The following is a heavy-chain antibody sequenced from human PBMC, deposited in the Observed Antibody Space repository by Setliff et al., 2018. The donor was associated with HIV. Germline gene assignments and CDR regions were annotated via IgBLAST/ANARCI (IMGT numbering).Heavy chain of an antibody. D-gene: IGHD3-9*01. CDR2: IRSKVDGGAA. CDR1: GFSFSGAW. V-gene: IGHV3-15*05. Sequence: GGSLRLSCAASGFSFSGAWMRWVRQAPGKGLEWVGRIRSKVDGGAADYAAPVKGRFTISRDDSKNTLYLQMSSLKTEDTAVYYCTTESVFLDYFFDYWGQGTLVTVSS. J-gene: IGHJ4*02. CDR3: TTESVFLDYFFDY.